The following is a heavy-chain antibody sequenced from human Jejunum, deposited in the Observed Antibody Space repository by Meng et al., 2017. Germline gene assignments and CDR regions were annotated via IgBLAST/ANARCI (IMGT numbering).Heavy chain of an antibody. Sequence: GESLKISCAASGFTFTSFAITWVRQAPGRGLEWVSGIVGYVGGVSTFYPESVKGRFSISRDNTKNMMYLHMNSLSAEDTCVYYCAKSRSSSYNADLDDWGRGTQVTVSS. V-gene: IGHV3-23*01. D-gene: IGHD6-13*01. CDR3: AKSRSSSYNADLDD. CDR1: GFTFTSFA. J-gene: IGHJ4*02. CDR2: IVGYVGGVST.